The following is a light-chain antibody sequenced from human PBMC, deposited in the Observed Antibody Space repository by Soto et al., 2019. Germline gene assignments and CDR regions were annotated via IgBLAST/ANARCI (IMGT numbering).Light chain of an antibody. CDR1: QSINTF. CDR2: AAS. Sequence: DIQMTQSPSSLSASVGDRVTITCRASQSINTFLNWYQQEPGKAPRLLIYAASSLQSGVPSRFSGSGSGTDFTLTIDSLQREDFSTYYCQQSHDTALYTFGQGTRLEIK. CDR3: QQSHDTALYT. V-gene: IGKV1-39*01. J-gene: IGKJ2*01.